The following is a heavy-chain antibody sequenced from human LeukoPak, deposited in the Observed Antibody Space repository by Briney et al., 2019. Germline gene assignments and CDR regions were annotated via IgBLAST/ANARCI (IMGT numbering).Heavy chain of an antibody. J-gene: IGHJ4*02. V-gene: IGHV1-18*01. D-gene: IGHD4-17*01. Sequence: ASVKVSRKASGYTFTSYGISWVRQAPGQGLEWMGWISAYNGNTNYAQKLQGRVTMTTDTSTSTAYMELRSLRSDDTAVYYCARTPLTVTTYYFDYWGQGTLVTVSS. CDR2: ISAYNGNT. CDR3: ARTPLTVTTYYFDY. CDR1: GYTFTSYG.